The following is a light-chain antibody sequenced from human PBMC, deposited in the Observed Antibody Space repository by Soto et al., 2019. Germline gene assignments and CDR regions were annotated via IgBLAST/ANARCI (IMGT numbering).Light chain of an antibody. V-gene: IGKV3-20*01. Sequence: EIVLTQSPGTLSLSPEERATLSCRASQSVSSSYLAWYQQKPGQAPRLLIYGASNRATGIPDRFSGSGSGTDFSLTISRLEPEDSAVYYCQQYGTSLTWTFGQGTKVDIK. CDR2: GAS. CDR1: QSVSSSY. J-gene: IGKJ1*01. CDR3: QQYGTSLTWT.